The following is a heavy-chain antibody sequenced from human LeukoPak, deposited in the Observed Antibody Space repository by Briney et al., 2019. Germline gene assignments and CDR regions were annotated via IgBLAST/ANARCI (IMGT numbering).Heavy chain of an antibody. Sequence: GGSLRLSCAASGFTFDDYAMHWVRQAPGKGLEWVSLISWDGGSTYYADSVKGRFTISRDNSKNSLYLQMNSLRAEDTALYYCAKGGIAAAGTSSPFDPWGQGTLVTVSS. J-gene: IGHJ5*02. CDR3: AKGGIAAAGTSSPFDP. CDR2: ISWDGGST. D-gene: IGHD6-13*01. V-gene: IGHV3-43D*03. CDR1: GFTFDDYA.